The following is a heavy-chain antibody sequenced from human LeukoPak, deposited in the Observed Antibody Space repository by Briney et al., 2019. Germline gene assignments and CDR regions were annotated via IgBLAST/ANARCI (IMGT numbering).Heavy chain of an antibody. Sequence: GASVEVSCKASGGTFSSYAISWVRQAPGQGLEWMGGIIPIFGTANYAQKFQGRVTITADESTSTAYMELSSLRSEDTAVYYCARGTTVVNYYFDYWGQGTLVTVSS. CDR2: IIPIFGTA. CDR1: GGTFSSYA. J-gene: IGHJ4*02. D-gene: IGHD4-23*01. CDR3: ARGTTVVNYYFDY. V-gene: IGHV1-69*13.